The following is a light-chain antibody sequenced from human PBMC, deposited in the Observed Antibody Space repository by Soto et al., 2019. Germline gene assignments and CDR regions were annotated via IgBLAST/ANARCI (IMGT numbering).Light chain of an antibody. V-gene: IGKV3-15*01. CDR2: GAS. CDR3: QQYSIWRT. Sequence: EIVMTQSPATLSVSPGGRATLSCRASQSIGDTLAWYQQKAGQAPRLLIYGASTRATGIPARFSGSGSGTEFTLTISSLQSEDFAVYYCQQYSIWRTFGQGTKVDIK. J-gene: IGKJ1*01. CDR1: QSIGDT.